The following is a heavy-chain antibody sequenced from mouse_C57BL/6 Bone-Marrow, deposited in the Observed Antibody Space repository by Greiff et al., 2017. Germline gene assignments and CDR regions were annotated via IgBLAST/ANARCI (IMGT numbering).Heavy chain of an antibody. V-gene: IGHV1-53*01. CDR1: GYTFTSYW. CDR2: INPSNGGT. Sequence: QVQLQQSGTELVKPGASVKLSCKASGYTFTSYWMHWVKRRPGQGLEWIGNINPSNGGTRYHEKFTSKATLTVDKSPSTTYIQLSGLTSEDPAVDYCASNLDWLAYWGQGTLGTGSA. D-gene: IGHD4-1*01. CDR3: ASNLDWLAY. J-gene: IGHJ3*01.